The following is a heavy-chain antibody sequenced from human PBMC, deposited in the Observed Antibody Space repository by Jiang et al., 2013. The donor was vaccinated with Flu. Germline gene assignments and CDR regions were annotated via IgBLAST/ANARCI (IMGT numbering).Heavy chain of an antibody. V-gene: IGHV4-4*02. CDR3: TREVGAFNPFGD. Sequence: GLVKPSGTLSLNCTVSGGSISSTNWWSWVRQPPGKGLEWIGEIHLNGNTHYNPSLASRVTMSVDKSKNHLYLNIFSVTAADTAVYFCTREVGAFNPFGDWGQGTPVTVSS. CDR2: IHLNGNT. J-gene: IGHJ4*02. CDR1: GGSISSTNW. D-gene: IGHD3-10*01.